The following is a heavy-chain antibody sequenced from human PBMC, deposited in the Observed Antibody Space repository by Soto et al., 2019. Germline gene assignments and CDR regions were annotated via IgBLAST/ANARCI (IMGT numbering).Heavy chain of an antibody. V-gene: IGHV5-51*01. J-gene: IGHJ3*02. Sequence: PGESLKISCKGSGYSFTTYWIGWVRQMPGKGLEWMGIIYPGDSDTRYSPSFQGQVTISADKSISTAYLQWSSLKASDTAMYYWARLGFGITDAFEIWGQGTMVTVSS. CDR1: GYSFTTYW. D-gene: IGHD3-16*01. CDR3: ARLGFGITDAFEI. CDR2: IYPGDSDT.